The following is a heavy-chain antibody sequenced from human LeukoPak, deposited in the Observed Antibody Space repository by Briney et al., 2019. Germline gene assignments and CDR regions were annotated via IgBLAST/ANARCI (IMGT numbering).Heavy chain of an antibody. V-gene: IGHV3-30*18. CDR3: AKDFPVPAALGGFDY. Sequence: GGSLRLSGAASGFTFSSYGMHWVRQAPGKGLEWVAVISYDGSNKYYADSVKGRFTISRDNSKNTLYLQMNSLRAEDTAVYYCAKDFPVPAALGGFDYWGQGTLVTVSS. D-gene: IGHD2-2*01. CDR2: ISYDGSNK. CDR1: GFTFSSYG. J-gene: IGHJ4*02.